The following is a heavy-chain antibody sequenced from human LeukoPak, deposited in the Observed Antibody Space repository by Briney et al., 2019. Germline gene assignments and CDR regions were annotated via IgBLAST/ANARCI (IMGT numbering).Heavy chain of an antibody. CDR3: ARVFLAPAASDY. CDR1: GDSITNQY. V-gene: IGHV4-4*07. J-gene: IGHJ4*02. D-gene: IGHD2-2*01. Sequence: SETLSLTCTVSGDSITNQYWSWIRQPAGKGLEWIGRIHGGGYTSYNPSLKSRASMSVDTSKNQFSLKLTSVTAADTAVYFCARVFLAPAASDYWGQGTPVTVSS. CDR2: IHGGGYT.